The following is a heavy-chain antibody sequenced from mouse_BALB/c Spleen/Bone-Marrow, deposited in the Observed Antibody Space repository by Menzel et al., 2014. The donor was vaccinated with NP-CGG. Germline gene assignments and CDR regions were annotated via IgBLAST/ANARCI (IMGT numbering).Heavy chain of an antibody. Sequence: QVQLQQSGAELVKPGASVKLSCKTSGYTFTNYWIQWVKQRPGQGLGWIGEIFPGIGTTHYNEKFKGKATLTIDTSSSTAYMQLSSLTSEDSAVYFCARGGNYGYWGQGTTLTVSS. V-gene: IGHV1S132*01. D-gene: IGHD2-1*01. J-gene: IGHJ2*01. CDR2: IFPGIGTT. CDR1: GYTFTNYW. CDR3: ARGGNYGY.